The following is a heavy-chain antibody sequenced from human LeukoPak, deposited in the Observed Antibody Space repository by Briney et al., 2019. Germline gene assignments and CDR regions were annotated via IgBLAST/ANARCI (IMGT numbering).Heavy chain of an antibody. J-gene: IGHJ3*02. CDR2: ISSSSSTI. CDR1: GFTFSSYS. CDR3: AKDLRSRGYSYGPHDAFDI. D-gene: IGHD5-18*01. V-gene: IGHV3-48*01. Sequence: GGSLRLSCAASGFTFSSYSMNWVRQAPGKGLEWVSYISSSSSTIYYADSVKGRFTISRDNSKNTLYLQMNSLRAEDTAVYYCAKDLRSRGYSYGPHDAFDIWGQGTMVTVSS.